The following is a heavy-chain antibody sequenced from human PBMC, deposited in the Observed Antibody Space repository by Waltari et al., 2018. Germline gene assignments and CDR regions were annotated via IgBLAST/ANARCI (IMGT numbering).Heavy chain of an antibody. D-gene: IGHD2-2*01. CDR3: ARATYPYYYYYMDV. CDR2: INHSGST. V-gene: IGHV4-34*01. J-gene: IGHJ6*03. Sequence: QVQLQQWGAGLLKPSETLSLTCAVYGGSFSGYYWSWIRQPPGKGLEWIGEINHSGSTNYNPSLKSRVTISVDTSKNQFSLKLSSVTAADTAVYYCARATYPYYYYYMDVWGKGTTVTVSS. CDR1: GGSFSGYY.